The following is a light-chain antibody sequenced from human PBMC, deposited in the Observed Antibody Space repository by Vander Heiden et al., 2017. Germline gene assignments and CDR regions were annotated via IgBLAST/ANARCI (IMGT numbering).Light chain of an antibody. CDR2: WAS. J-gene: IGKJ4*01. V-gene: IGKV4-1*01. CDR3: QQDDSTPLT. CDR1: QSVLYSSNNKNY. Sequence: DIVMTQSPDSLAVSLGERATINCKSSQSVLYSSNNKNYLAWYQQKPGQPPKLLIYWASTRESGVPDRFSGRGSGTDFTLTIISLQAEDVAVYYSQQDDSTPLTFGGGTKVEIK.